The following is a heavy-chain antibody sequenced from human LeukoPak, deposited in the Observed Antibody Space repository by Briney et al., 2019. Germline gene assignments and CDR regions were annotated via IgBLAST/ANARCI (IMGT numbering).Heavy chain of an antibody. V-gene: IGHV4-61*02. CDR3: ARVGELHDAFDI. J-gene: IGHJ3*02. D-gene: IGHD1-26*01. CDR2: IYTSGST. CDR1: GGPISSGSYY. Sequence: PSETLSLTCTVSGGPISSGSYYWSWIRQPAGKGLEWIGRIYTSGSTNYNPSLKSRVTISVDTSKNQFSLKLSSVTAADTAVYYCARVGELHDAFDIWGQGTMVTVSS.